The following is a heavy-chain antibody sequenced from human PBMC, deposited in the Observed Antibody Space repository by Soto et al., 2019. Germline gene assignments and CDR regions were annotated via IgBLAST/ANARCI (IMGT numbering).Heavy chain of an antibody. CDR1: GGSISSYY. Sequence: LSLTCTVSGGSISSYYWSWIRQPAGKGLEWIGRIYTSGSTNYNPSLKSRVTMSVDTSKNQFSLKLSSVTAADTAVYYCARGSTVVTPSIFDPWGQGPLVTVPS. J-gene: IGHJ5*02. CDR2: IYTSGST. V-gene: IGHV4-4*07. CDR3: ARGSTVVTPSIFDP. D-gene: IGHD4-17*01.